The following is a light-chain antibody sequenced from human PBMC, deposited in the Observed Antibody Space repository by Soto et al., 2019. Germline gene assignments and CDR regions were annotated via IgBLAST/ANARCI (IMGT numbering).Light chain of an antibody. J-gene: IGLJ2*01. CDR3: DSYSSSSPVI. CDR1: SSDVGGYNY. Sequence: QSALTQPASVSGSPGQSITISCTGTSSDVGGYNYVSWYQQHPGKAPKLVIFEVSYRPSGVSDRFSGSKSGNTASLTISGLRAEDEADYYCDSYSSSSPVIFGGGTKLTVL. V-gene: IGLV2-14*01. CDR2: EVS.